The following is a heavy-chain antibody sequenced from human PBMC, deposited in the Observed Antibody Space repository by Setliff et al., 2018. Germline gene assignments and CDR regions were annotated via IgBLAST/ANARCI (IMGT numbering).Heavy chain of an antibody. CDR3: ARRGERFFNWFDP. J-gene: IGHJ5*02. CDR2: IYPGNAGT. D-gene: IGHD2-21*01. CDR1: GYSFTDYW. V-gene: IGHV5-51*01. Sequence: GESLKISCKGSGYSFTDYWIAWVRQTPGKGLEWMGTIYPGNAGTRYSPSFQGQVTISTDTSTNTAFLQWNNLKASDTAVYYCARRGERFFNWFDPWGQGTLVTVSS.